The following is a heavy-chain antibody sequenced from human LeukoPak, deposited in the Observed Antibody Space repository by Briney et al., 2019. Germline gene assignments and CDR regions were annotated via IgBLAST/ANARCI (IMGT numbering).Heavy chain of an antibody. J-gene: IGHJ4*02. CDR1: GFNFRDHW. CDR3: VKNDGWFHLAQ. D-gene: IGHD6-19*01. Sequence: AGGSLRLSCAVSGFNFRDHWMDWVRQAPGKGLEWVGHIKNDGSETYYLDSLKGRFSISRDNTNNALYLRMNSLRVEDTAVYYCVKNDGWFHLAQWGQGTLVTVSS. CDR2: IKNDGSET. V-gene: IGHV3-7*03.